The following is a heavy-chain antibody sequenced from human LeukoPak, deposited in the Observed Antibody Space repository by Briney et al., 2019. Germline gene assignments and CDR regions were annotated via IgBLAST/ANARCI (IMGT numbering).Heavy chain of an antibody. D-gene: IGHD6-13*01. J-gene: IGHJ4*02. Sequence: SETLSLTCTVSGGSISSETYYWAWIRQPPGQGLEWIGNIYYSESGYSSPSLKSRVTISVDTSKNRFSLKLSSMTAADTVMFFCARQPWIAAPGGGYYFDYWGQGILVTVSS. CDR1: GGSISSETYY. CDR3: ARQPWIAAPGGGYYFDY. V-gene: IGHV4-39*01. CDR2: IYYSESG.